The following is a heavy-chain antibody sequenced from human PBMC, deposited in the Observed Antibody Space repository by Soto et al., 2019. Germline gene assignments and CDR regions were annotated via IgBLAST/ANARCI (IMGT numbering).Heavy chain of an antibody. CDR3: TKGGCSGGSCYPLDF. Sequence: HPGGSLRLSCAASGFTFSSYAMSWVRQAPGKGLEWVSAISGSGGSTYYADSVKGRFTISRDNSKNTLYLRMNSLRAEDTAVYYCTKGGCSGGSCYPLDFWGQGTLVTVSS. D-gene: IGHD2-15*01. V-gene: IGHV3-23*01. CDR1: GFTFSSYA. J-gene: IGHJ4*02. CDR2: ISGSGGST.